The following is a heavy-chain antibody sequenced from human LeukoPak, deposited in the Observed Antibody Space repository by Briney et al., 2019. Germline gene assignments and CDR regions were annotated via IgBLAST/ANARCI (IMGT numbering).Heavy chain of an antibody. CDR2: INPNSGGT. V-gene: IGHV1-2*02. CDR1: GYTFTGYY. J-gene: IGHJ3*02. CDR3: AREDSSGYYYGVGNAFDI. D-gene: IGHD3-22*01. Sequence: ASVKVSCKASGYTFTGYYMHWVRQAPGQGLEWMGWINPNSGGTNYAQKFQGRVTMTRDTSISTAYMELSRLRSDDTAVYYCAREDSSGYYYGVGNAFDIWGQGTMVTVSS.